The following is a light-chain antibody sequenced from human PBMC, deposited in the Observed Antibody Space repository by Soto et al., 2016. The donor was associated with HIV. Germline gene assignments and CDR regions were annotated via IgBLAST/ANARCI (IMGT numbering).Light chain of an antibody. Sequence: DIVMTQSPLSLPVTPGEPASISCRSSQSLLHSNGHNYLDWYLQKPGQSPQLLIYLGSNRASGVPDRFSGSGSGTDFTLENQQSGGWGCWGLYCMQSLXLPITFGQGTRLEIK. V-gene: IGKV2-28*01. CDR3: MQSLXLPIT. CDR1: QSLLHSNGHNY. CDR2: LGS. J-gene: IGKJ5*01.